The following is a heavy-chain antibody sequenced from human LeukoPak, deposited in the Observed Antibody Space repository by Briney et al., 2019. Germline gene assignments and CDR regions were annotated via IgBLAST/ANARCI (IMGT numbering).Heavy chain of an antibody. V-gene: IGHV3-21*01. CDR3: ARKFGEF. CDR2: ISGDSKYI. D-gene: IGHD3-10*01. J-gene: IGHJ4*02. Sequence: PGGSLRLSCAGSGFTFSRYTFNWVRQAPGRGLEWVSAISGDSKYIYYTDSVKGRFTISRDNARNSVYLQMTSLGVEDTAVYYCARKFGEFWGQGALVTVSS. CDR1: GFTFSRYT.